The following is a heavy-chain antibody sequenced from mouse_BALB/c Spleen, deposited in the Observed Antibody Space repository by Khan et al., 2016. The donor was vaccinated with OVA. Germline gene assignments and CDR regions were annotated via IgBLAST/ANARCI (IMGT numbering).Heavy chain of an antibody. V-gene: IGHV5-17*02. CDR1: GFTFSSYG. J-gene: IGHJ2*01. CDR3: AKSYFYGYYFDY. CDR2: ISGDSNTI. Sequence: EVELVESGGDLVQPGGSRKLSCAASGFTFSSYGMHWVRQAPEKGLEWVAYISGDSNTIYYADTVKGRFTISRDNPRNTLFLQMTSLKYEDTAMYYCAKSYFYGYYFDYWGQGTTRTVSS. D-gene: IGHD1-1*01.